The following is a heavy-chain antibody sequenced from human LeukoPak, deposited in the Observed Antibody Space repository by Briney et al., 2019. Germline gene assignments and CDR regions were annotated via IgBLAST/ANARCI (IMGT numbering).Heavy chain of an antibody. Sequence: GASVKVSCKASGYTFTDYYMHWVRQAPGQGLEWMGWINPNSGGTNYAQKFLGRVTMTRDTSINTAYMELSTLRSDDTAVYFCARDLGGAAGNGYWYFDLWGRGTLVTVSS. CDR2: INPNSGGT. CDR1: GYTFTDYY. V-gene: IGHV1-2*02. J-gene: IGHJ2*01. D-gene: IGHD1-1*01. CDR3: ARDLGGAAGNGYWYFDL.